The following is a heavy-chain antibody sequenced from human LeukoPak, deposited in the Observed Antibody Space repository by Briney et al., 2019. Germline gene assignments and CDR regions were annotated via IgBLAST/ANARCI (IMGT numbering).Heavy chain of an antibody. Sequence: PGGSLRLSCAASGFTFEDYGMSWVPQAPGKGLEWVSGINWNGGSTGYADSVKGRFSISRDDAKNSLYLQMNSLRAEDTALYYCARARYYYDSSGFSWPPTFWGHGPLVTLSS. CDR2: INWNGGST. V-gene: IGHV3-20*04. D-gene: IGHD3-22*01. CDR1: GFTFEDYG. CDR3: ARARYYYDSSGFSWPPTF. J-gene: IGHJ4*01.